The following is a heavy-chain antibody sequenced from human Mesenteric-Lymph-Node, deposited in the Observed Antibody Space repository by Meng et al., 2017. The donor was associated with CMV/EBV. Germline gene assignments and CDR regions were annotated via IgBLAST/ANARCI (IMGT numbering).Heavy chain of an antibody. CDR2: INPKTGGR. D-gene: IGHD3-9*01. CDR1: GYTFIDYY. Sequence: QLVQSWAEVKEPGASVKVSCKASGYTFIDYYINWVRQAPGQGLEWMGRINPKTGGRSYAQNFQGRVTMTRDTFINTAYMEVNRLNSDDTAMYYCARDRDTDWYSPFDYWGPGTLVTVSS. V-gene: IGHV1-2*06. CDR3: ARDRDTDWYSPFDY. J-gene: IGHJ4*02.